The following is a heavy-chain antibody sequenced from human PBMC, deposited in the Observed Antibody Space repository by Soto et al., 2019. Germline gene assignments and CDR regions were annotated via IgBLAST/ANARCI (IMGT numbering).Heavy chain of an antibody. J-gene: IGHJ5*02. Sequence: QVQLVESGGGVVQPGRSLRLSCAASGFTFSSYGMHWVRQAPGKGLEWVAVIWYDGSNKYYADSVKGRFTISRDNSKNTLYLQMNSLRAEDTAVYYCARESTASEIAVNPSGSNWFDPWGQGTLVTVSS. D-gene: IGHD6-19*01. CDR3: ARESTASEIAVNPSGSNWFDP. V-gene: IGHV3-33*01. CDR2: IWYDGSNK. CDR1: GFTFSSYG.